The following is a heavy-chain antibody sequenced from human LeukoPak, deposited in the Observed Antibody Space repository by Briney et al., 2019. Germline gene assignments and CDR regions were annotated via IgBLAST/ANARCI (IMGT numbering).Heavy chain of an antibody. CDR3: AREGHCSTTSCALDAIEI. CDR1: GFTFSSYS. CDR2: ISSSSGTI. D-gene: IGHD2-2*01. Sequence: GGSLRLSCATSGFTFSSYSVNWVRQAPGKGLEWVSYISSSSGTIYYADSVKGRFTISRDNAKNSLSLQMNSLRAEDTAVYYCAREGHCSTTSCALDAIEIWGQGTLVAVSS. V-gene: IGHV3-48*01. J-gene: IGHJ3*02.